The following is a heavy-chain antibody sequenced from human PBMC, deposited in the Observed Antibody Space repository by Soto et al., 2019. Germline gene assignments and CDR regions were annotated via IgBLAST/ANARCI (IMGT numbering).Heavy chain of an antibody. D-gene: IGHD5-12*01. V-gene: IGHV4-59*01. J-gene: IGHJ4*02. Sequence: PSETLSLTCTVSGGSISSYYWSWIRQPPGKGLEWIGYIYYSGSTNYNPSLKSRVTISVDTSKNQFSLKLSSVTAADTAVYYCARVKSMATIEFDYWGQGTLVTVSS. CDR2: IYYSGST. CDR1: GGSISSYY. CDR3: ARVKSMATIEFDY.